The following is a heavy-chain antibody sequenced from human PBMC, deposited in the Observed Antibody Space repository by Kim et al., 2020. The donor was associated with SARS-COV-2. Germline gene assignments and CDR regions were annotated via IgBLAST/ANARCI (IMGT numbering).Heavy chain of an antibody. Sequence: GGSLRLSCAASGFTFSSYGMQWVRQAPGKGLEWVAVISYDGSNEYYADSVKGRFTISRDNSKNTVYLQMNSLRAEDTAVYNCARDQLRYSTGVAFDIWGQGTMVTVSS. D-gene: IGHD3-9*01. CDR2: ISYDGSNE. J-gene: IGHJ3*02. CDR1: GFTFSSYG. CDR3: ARDQLRYSTGVAFDI. V-gene: IGHV3-33*05.